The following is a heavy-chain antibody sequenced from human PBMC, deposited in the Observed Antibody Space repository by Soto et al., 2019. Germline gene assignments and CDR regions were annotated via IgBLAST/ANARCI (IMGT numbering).Heavy chain of an antibody. CDR3: ARDLAYYYDSSGYYLY. J-gene: IGHJ4*02. Sequence: QVQLVESGGGVVQPGRSLRLSCAASGFTFSSYAMHWVRQAPGKGLEWVAVISYDGSNKYYADSVKGRFTISRDNSKNTLYLQMNSLRAEDTAVYYCARDLAYYYDSSGYYLYWGQGTLVTVSS. CDR2: ISYDGSNK. V-gene: IGHV3-30-3*01. CDR1: GFTFSSYA. D-gene: IGHD3-22*01.